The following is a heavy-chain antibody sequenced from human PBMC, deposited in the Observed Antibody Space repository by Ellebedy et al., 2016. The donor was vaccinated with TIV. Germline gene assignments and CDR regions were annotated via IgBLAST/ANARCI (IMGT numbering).Heavy chain of an antibody. CDR2: ISPDGGTT. CDR3: AREIKGDFDS. V-gene: IGHV3-64*01. Sequence: GGSLRLSXAASGFIFSNYPMHWVRQAPGKGLEAVSAISPDGGTTYYANSVRGRFIISRDNSKNTLFLQMGSLSAEDMALYYCAREIKGDFDSWGQGTLVTVSS. J-gene: IGHJ5*01. CDR1: GFIFSNYP. D-gene: IGHD3-16*01.